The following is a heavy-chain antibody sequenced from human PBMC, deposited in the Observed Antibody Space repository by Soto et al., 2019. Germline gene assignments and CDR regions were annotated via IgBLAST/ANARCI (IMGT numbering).Heavy chain of an antibody. CDR3: VGGSSLNY. Sequence: QVQLVESGGGLVKPGGSVRLSCEPPGFTLSHHHLIWLRQAPGKGLRGVSYISSSGSPIYCEDPVKGRFTISRDNAKKSLYLQMNSLRGDDTAFYYCVGGSSLNYWGPGTLVTVSS. CDR1: GFTLSHHH. D-gene: IGHD6-13*01. J-gene: IGHJ4*02. V-gene: IGHV3-11*01. CDR2: ISSSGSPI.